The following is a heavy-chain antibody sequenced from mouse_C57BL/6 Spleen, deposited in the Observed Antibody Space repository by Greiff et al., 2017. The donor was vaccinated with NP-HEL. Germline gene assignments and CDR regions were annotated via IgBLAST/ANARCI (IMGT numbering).Heavy chain of an antibody. CDR3: ARVGTTVPDY. CDR2: IDPSDSYT. Sequence: QVQLQQPGAELVKPGASVKLSCKASGYTFTSYWMQWVKQRPGQGLEWIGEIDPSDSYTNYNQKFKGKATLTVDTSSSTAYMQLSSLTSEDSAVYYCARVGTTVPDYWGQGTTLTVSS. V-gene: IGHV1-50*01. CDR1: GYTFTSYW. D-gene: IGHD1-1*01. J-gene: IGHJ2*01.